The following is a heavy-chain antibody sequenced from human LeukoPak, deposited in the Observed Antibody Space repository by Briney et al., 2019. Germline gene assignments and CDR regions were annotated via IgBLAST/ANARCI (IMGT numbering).Heavy chain of an antibody. J-gene: IGHJ5*02. CDR1: GFTFSSCG. V-gene: IGHV3-30*02. D-gene: IGHD3-3*01. CDR3: AKTDFWSGYHNWFDP. CDR2: IRYDGSNK. Sequence: PGGSLRLSCAASGFTFSSCGMHWVRQAPGKGLEWVAFIRYDGSNKYYADSVKGRFTISRDNSKNTLYLQMNSLRAEDTAVYYCAKTDFWSGYHNWFDPWGQGTLVTVSS.